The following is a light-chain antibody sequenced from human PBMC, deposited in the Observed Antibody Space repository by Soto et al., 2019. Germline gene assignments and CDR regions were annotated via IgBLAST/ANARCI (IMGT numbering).Light chain of an antibody. V-gene: IGKV1-39*01. Sequence: IQLAQSPSSLSASVGDRVTITCRMSQGISSYLAWYQQKPGKAPELLLYAASSLQSGVPSRFSGSGSGTDFTLTISSLQPEDFATYYCQQSYSTPRTFGQGAKVDIK. CDR2: AAS. J-gene: IGKJ1*01. CDR3: QQSYSTPRT. CDR1: QGISSY.